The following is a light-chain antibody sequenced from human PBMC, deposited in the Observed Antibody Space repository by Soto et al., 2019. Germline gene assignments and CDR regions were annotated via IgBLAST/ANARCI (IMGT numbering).Light chain of an antibody. Sequence: IGMTHSPATLSVSQGEGAALSDSASQTVRITLAWYQQKPGQAPRLLIYGTYIRATGTPARFSGSGSGRDFTLTISSLEPDDFAVYYCQQRTNWPGLSFGQGTRLEI. V-gene: IGKV3-11*02. CDR3: QQRTNWPGLS. J-gene: IGKJ5*01. CDR1: QTVRIT. CDR2: GTY.